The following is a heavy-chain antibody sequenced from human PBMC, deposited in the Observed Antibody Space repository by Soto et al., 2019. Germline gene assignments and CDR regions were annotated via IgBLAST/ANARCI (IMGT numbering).Heavy chain of an antibody. Sequence: ASVKVSCKASGYTFTGYYMHWVRQAPGQGLEWMGWINPNSGGTNYAQKFQGWVTMTRDTSISTAYMELSRLRSDDTAVYYCARDGAPTTVTTGYYYMDAWGKGTTVTVSS. V-gene: IGHV1-2*04. CDR2: INPNSGGT. CDR1: GYTFTGYY. D-gene: IGHD4-17*01. J-gene: IGHJ6*03. CDR3: ARDGAPTTVTTGYYYMDA.